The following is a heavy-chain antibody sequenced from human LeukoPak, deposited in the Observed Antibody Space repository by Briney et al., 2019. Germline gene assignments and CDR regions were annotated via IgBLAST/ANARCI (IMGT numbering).Heavy chain of an antibody. CDR2: INDGGNT. V-gene: IGHV4-34*01. J-gene: IGHJ6*03. D-gene: IGHD3-3*01. CDR1: GGSFRAYF. Sequence: PSETLSLTCAAYGGSFRAYFWSWIRQPPEKGLEWIGEINDGGNTDYNPSLKSRVIISIDTSKNQFSLKLSSVTAADTAVYYCARDRVLDSQDNYYYYYYMDVWGKGTTVTVSS. CDR3: ARDRVLDSQDNYYYYYYMDV.